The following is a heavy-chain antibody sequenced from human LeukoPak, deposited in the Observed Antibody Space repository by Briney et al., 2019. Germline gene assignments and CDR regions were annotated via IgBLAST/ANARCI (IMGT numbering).Heavy chain of an antibody. CDR2: IYTSGST. V-gene: IGHV4-61*02. Sequence: SQTLSLTCTVSGGSISSGTYYWSWIRQPAGKGLEYIGRIYTSGSTNYKPSLKSRVIISLDTSKNQFSLKLTSVTAADAAVYYCASGEDAFDIWGQGTMVTVSS. D-gene: IGHD3-3*01. CDR1: GGSISSGTYY. J-gene: IGHJ3*02. CDR3: ASGEDAFDI.